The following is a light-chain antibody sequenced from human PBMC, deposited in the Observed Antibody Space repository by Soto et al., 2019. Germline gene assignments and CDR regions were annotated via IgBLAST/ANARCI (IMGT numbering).Light chain of an antibody. CDR2: GAS. J-gene: IGKJ5*01. V-gene: IGKV3-15*01. Sequence: EIVMTQSPDTLYVSPVEGATLSCRASQSVRTKLAWYQQKAGQAPRLLIYGASTRATGIPDRFSGSGSGTEFTLTISSLQSEDLAVYYCQQYNSWPPITFGQGTRLEIK. CDR1: QSVRTK. CDR3: QQYNSWPPIT.